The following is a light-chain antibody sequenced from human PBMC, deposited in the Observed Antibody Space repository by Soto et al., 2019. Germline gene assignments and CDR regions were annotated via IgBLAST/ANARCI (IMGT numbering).Light chain of an antibody. J-gene: IGKJ1*01. CDR3: EQYNSYPWT. CDR1: QSISSR. CDR2: KAS. Sequence: DIQMTQSPSTLSASVGDRVTITCRASQSISSRLAWYQQKPGKAPKLLIYKASSFEIGVPSRFSGSGSGTEISLTISTLQADEFATDYCEQYNSYPWTFGHGTKVDIK. V-gene: IGKV1-5*03.